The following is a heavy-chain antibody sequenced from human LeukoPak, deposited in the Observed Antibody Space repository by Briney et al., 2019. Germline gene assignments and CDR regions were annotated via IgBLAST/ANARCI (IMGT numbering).Heavy chain of an antibody. CDR3: ARQRRITMVRGPRGAFDY. Sequence: PSETLSLTCAVYGGSFSGYYWSWIRQPPGKGLEWIGEINHSGSTNYNPSLKSRVTISVDTSKNQFSLKLSSVTAADTAVYYCARQRRITMVRGPRGAFDYWGQGTLVTVSS. D-gene: IGHD3-10*01. CDR1: GGSFSGYY. V-gene: IGHV4-34*01. CDR2: INHSGST. J-gene: IGHJ4*02.